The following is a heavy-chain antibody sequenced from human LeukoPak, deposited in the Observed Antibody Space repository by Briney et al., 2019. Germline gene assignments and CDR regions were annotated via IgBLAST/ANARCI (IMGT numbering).Heavy chain of an antibody. J-gene: IGHJ6*03. V-gene: IGHV3-23*01. D-gene: IGHD1-1*01. Sequence: GGSLRLSCAAFGFTFSSYAMSWVRQAPGKGLEWVSGISGSGGSTYYADSVKGRFTISRDNSKNTLYLQINSLRVEDTALYYFATTLLKASTYMDVWVKGTTVTVSS. CDR2: ISGSGGST. CDR1: GFTFSSYA. CDR3: ATTLLKASTYMDV.